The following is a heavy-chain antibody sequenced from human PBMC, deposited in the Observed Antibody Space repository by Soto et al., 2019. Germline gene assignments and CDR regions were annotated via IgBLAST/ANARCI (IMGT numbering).Heavy chain of an antibody. J-gene: IGHJ6*02. CDR1: GGSFSGYY. CDR3: ASAGDYYGSGAYYYYGMDV. Sequence: LSLTCAVYGGSFSGYYWSWIRQPPGKGLEWIGEINHSGSTNYNPSLKSRVTISVDTSKNQFSLKLSSVTAADTAVYYCASAGDYYGSGAYYYYGMDVWGQGTTVTVSS. CDR2: INHSGST. V-gene: IGHV4-34*01. D-gene: IGHD3-10*01.